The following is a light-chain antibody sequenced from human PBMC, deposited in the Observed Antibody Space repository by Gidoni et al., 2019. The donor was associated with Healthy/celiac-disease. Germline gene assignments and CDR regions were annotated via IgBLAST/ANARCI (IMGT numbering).Light chain of an antibody. CDR2: AAS. Sequence: DRVTITCRASQSISSYLNWYQQKPGKAPKLLIYAASSLQSGVPSRFSGSGSGTDFTLTISSLQPEDFATYYCQQSYSTQFTFXPXTKVDIK. CDR1: QSISSY. CDR3: QQSYSTQFT. J-gene: IGKJ3*01. V-gene: IGKV1-39*01.